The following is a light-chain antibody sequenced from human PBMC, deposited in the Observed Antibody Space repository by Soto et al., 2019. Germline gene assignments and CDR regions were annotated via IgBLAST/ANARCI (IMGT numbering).Light chain of an antibody. CDR1: QSVSSSH. Sequence: EIVLTQSPGTLSLSPGERATLSCRASQSVSSSHLAWYQQKPGQAPRLLIYGASNRATGIPDRFSASGSGTDFTLTISRLEPEDFAVYYCQQYGSSPPYTFGQGTKLEIK. V-gene: IGKV3-20*01. CDR2: GAS. J-gene: IGKJ2*01. CDR3: QQYGSSPPYT.